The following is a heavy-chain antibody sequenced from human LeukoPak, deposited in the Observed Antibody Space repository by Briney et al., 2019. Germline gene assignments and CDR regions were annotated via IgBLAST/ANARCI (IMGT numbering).Heavy chain of an antibody. D-gene: IGHD3-22*01. J-gene: IGHJ5*02. CDR1: GGSITSSSHY. CDR2: IYYDGSA. Sequence: SETLSLTCTVSGGSITSSSHYWGWIRQPPGQGLQWIGLIYYDGSAYYNLSLKSRLTISIDTSKSQFSLQLSSVTAADTAVYYCARQYYYDSSGVDPWGQGTLVTVSS. CDR3: ARQYYYDSSGVDP. V-gene: IGHV4-39*01.